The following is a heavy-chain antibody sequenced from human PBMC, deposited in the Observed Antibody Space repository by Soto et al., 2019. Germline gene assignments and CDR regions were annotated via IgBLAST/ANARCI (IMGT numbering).Heavy chain of an antibody. J-gene: IGHJ4*02. Sequence: EVQLLESGGGLVQPGGSLRLSCAASGFTFSSYAMSWVRQAPGKGLEWVSGISGSGVSTYYADSVKGRFTISRDNSKSTLYLQMNSLRPEDTAVYYCSKYRDRIATLSIDYWGQGTLVTVSS. CDR3: SKYRDRIATLSIDY. CDR2: ISGSGVST. V-gene: IGHV3-23*01. CDR1: GFTFSSYA. D-gene: IGHD6-6*01.